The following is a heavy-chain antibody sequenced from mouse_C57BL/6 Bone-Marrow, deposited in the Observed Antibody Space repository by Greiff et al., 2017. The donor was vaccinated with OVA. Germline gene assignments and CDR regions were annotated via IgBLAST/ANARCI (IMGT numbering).Heavy chain of an antibody. CDR1: GYTFTGYW. CDR2: ILPGSGST. CDR3: AKPFYYDYRGYFDY. D-gene: IGHD2-4*01. Sequence: QVQLQQSGAELMKPGASVKLSCKATGYTFTGYWIEWVKQRPGHGLEWIGEILPGSGSTNYNEKFKGKATFTADTSSNTAYMQLSSLTTEDAAIYYCAKPFYYDYRGYFDYWGQGTTLTVSS. J-gene: IGHJ2*01. V-gene: IGHV1-9*01.